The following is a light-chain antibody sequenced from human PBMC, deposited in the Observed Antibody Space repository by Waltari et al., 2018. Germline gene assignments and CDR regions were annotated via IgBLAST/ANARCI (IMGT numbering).Light chain of an antibody. Sequence: QSVLTQPPSVSAAPGQKVTISCSGDSANIGHNAVSGYQPLPGTAPKLLIYDNNKRPSGIPDRVTGSKSATSDTRGITGLQTGDEADYYCGTLDVSLTAAVFGGGTTVSVL. CDR2: DNN. V-gene: IGLV1-51*01. J-gene: IGLJ2*01. CDR3: GTLDVSLTAAV. CDR1: SANIGHNA.